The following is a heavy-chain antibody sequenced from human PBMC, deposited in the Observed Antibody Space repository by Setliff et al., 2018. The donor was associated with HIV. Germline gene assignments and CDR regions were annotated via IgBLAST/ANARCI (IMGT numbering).Heavy chain of an antibody. J-gene: IGHJ6*03. CDR3: ASRIGQGGMDV. Sequence: GGSLRLSCAASRFNISTHTVNWVRQAPGKGLEWVSSISSTGQYVHYADSLQGRFTISRDNAKNTLSLQMNSLRAEDSAVYYCASRIGQGGMDVWGKGTTVTVSS. CDR1: RFNISTHT. V-gene: IGHV3-21*01. CDR2: ISSTGQYV. D-gene: IGHD3-16*01.